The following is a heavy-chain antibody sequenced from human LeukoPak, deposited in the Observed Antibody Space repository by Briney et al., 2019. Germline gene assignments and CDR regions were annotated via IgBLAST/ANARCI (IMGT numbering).Heavy chain of an antibody. CDR1: GGTFSSYA. CDR3: ARDTVGAILTDAFDI. CDR2: IIPIFGTA. Sequence: GASVKVSCKASGGTFSSYAISWVRQAPGQGLEWMGRIIPIFGTANYAQKFQGRVTITTDESTSTAYMELSSLRSEDTAVYYCARDTVGAILTDAFDIWGQGTVVTVSS. J-gene: IGHJ3*02. V-gene: IGHV1-69*05. D-gene: IGHD1-26*01.